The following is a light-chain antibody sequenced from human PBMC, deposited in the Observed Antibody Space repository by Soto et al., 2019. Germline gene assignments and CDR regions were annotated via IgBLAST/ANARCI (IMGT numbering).Light chain of an antibody. J-gene: IGKJ1*01. Sequence: EIVLTQSPATLSLSPGERATLSCRASQSVNSYLAWYQQKPGQAPRLLIYDASNRATGIPARFSGSGSGTDFTLTISSLEPEDFAVYYCQQRSKWPPWTFGQGTKVEI. CDR1: QSVNSY. V-gene: IGKV3-11*01. CDR3: QQRSKWPPWT. CDR2: DAS.